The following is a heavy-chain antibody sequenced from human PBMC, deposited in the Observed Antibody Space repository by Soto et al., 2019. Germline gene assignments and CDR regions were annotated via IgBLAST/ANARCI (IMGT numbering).Heavy chain of an antibody. Sequence: GASVKVSCKASGGTFSSYAISWVRQAPGQGLEWMGGIIPIFGTANYAQKFQGRVTITADESTSTAYMELSSLRSEDTAVYYCAREVYGFHYGLFDYWGQGTLVTSPQ. V-gene: IGHV1-69*13. D-gene: IGHD4-17*01. CDR3: AREVYGFHYGLFDY. J-gene: IGHJ4*02. CDR1: GGTFSSYA. CDR2: IIPIFGTA.